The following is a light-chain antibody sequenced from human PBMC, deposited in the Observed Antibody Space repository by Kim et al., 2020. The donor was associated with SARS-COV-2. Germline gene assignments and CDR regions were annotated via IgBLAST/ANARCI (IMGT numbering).Light chain of an antibody. CDR3: QQYDTLFT. V-gene: IGKV1-33*01. CDR2: DAT. Sequence: DIQMTQSPSSLSASVGDRVTITCRASQDIYNYLNWYQQKPGKAPNLLIYDATILEIGVPPRFSGSGSGTLFTFTISSLQPEDVGTYYCQQYDTLFTFGPGTKVEIK. CDR1: QDIYNY. J-gene: IGKJ3*01.